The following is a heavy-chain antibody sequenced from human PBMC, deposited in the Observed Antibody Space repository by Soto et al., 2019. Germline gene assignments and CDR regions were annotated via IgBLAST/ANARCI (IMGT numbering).Heavy chain of an antibody. D-gene: IGHD2-8*01. CDR3: ARLGYCTNGVCYHSWFDP. Sequence: QVQLVQSGAEVKKPGSSVKVSSKASGGTFSSYAISWVRQAPGQGLEWMGGIIPIFGTANYAQKFQGRVTITADESTSTAYMELSSLRSEDTAVYYCARLGYCTNGVCYHSWFDPWGQGTLVTVSS. CDR2: IIPIFGTA. V-gene: IGHV1-69*01. J-gene: IGHJ5*02. CDR1: GGTFSSYA.